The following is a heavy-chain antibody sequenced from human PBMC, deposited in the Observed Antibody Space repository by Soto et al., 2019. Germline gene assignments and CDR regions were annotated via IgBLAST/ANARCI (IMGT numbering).Heavy chain of an antibody. CDR2: IYYSGST. D-gene: IGHD2-2*02. J-gene: IGHJ5*02. CDR1: GGSLSSSGYD. V-gene: IGHV4-39*01. CDR3: ASRDCSSTSCYRESWFDP. Sequence: XTLSLPCTVSGGSLSSSGYDWGWIRQPPGKGVEWIGSIYYSGSTYYNPSLKSRVTISVDTSKNQFALKLSSVTAEDTAVYYCASRDCSSTSCYRESWFDPWGQGTLGTVSS.